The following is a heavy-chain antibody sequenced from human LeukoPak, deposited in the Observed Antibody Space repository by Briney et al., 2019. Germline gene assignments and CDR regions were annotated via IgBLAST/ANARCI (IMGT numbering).Heavy chain of an antibody. Sequence: GGSLRLSCAASGFTFSSFPMHWVRQAPGRGLEWVAIISYDGSNWYSADSVKGRFTISRDNSKSTLYLQMDSLRPEDTAVYYCVRDQVSYYFDYWGQGTLVTVSS. CDR3: VRDQVSYYFDY. J-gene: IGHJ4*02. CDR2: ISYDGSNW. CDR1: GFTFSSFP. V-gene: IGHV3-30-3*01.